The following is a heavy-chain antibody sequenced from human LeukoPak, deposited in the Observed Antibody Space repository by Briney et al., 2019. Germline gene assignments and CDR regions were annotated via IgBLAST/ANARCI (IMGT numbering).Heavy chain of an antibody. J-gene: IGHJ4*02. CDR1: GGSISSGSYY. CDR2: IYTSGST. CDR3: ARDSGWLVS. Sequence: SETLSLTCTVSGGSISSGSYYWSWIRQPAGKGLEWIGRIYTSGSTNYNPSLKSRVTISVDTSKNQFSLELGSVTAADTAVYYCARDSGWLVSWGQGTLVTVSS. D-gene: IGHD6-19*01. V-gene: IGHV4-61*02.